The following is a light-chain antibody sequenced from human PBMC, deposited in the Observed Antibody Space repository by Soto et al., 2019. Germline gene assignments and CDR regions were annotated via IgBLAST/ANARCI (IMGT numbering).Light chain of an antibody. CDR2: DVS. CDR3: SSYTTSNTRQIV. CDR1: SSDVGGYNY. V-gene: IGLV2-14*03. J-gene: IGLJ1*01. Sequence: QSVLTQPASVSGSPGQSITISCTGTSSDVGGYNYVSWYQHHPGKAPKLTIFDVSSRPSGVSNPFSGSKSGNTASLTISALQPEDEADYYCSSYTTSNTRQIVFGTGTKVTVL.